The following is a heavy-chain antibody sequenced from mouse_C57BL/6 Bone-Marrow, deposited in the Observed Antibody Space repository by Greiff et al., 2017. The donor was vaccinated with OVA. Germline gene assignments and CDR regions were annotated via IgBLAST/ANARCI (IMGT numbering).Heavy chain of an antibody. V-gene: IGHV1-69*01. CDR1: GYTFTSYW. D-gene: IGHD1-1*01. Sequence: QVQLQQPGAELVMPGASVKLSCKASGYTFTSYWMHWVKQRPGQGLEWIGEIDPSDSSTNYNQKFKGKATLTVDKSSSKAYMQLSSLTSEDSADYSGANSNYYGSRPSDDWGQGTALTVSS. CDR2: IDPSDSST. J-gene: IGHJ2*01. CDR3: ANSNYYGSRPSDD.